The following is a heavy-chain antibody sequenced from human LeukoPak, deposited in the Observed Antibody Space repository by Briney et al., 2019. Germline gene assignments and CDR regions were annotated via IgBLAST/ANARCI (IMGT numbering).Heavy chain of an antibody. D-gene: IGHD5-18*01. J-gene: IGHJ4*02. CDR1: GFTFSSYA. CDR2: ISGSGGST. V-gene: IGHV3-23*01. Sequence: GGSLRLSCAASGFTFSSYAMSWVRQAPGKGLEWVSAISGSGGSTYYADSVKGRFPISRDNSKNTLYLQMNSLRAEDTAVYYCAAPGSGYSYGNEDYWGQGTLVTVSS. CDR3: AAPGSGYSYGNEDY.